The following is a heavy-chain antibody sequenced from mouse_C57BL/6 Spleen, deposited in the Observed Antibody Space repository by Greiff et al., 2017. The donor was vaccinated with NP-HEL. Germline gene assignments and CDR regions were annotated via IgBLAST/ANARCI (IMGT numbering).Heavy chain of an antibody. Sequence: QVQLQQSGPELVKPGASVKISCKASGYAFSSSWMNWVKQRPGKGLEWIGRIYPGDGDTNYNGKFKGKATLTADKSSSTAYMQLSSLTSEDSAVYFCARRGYYYGSGGYFDYWGQGTTLTVSS. D-gene: IGHD1-1*01. V-gene: IGHV1-82*01. CDR1: GYAFSSSW. CDR3: ARRGYYYGSGGYFDY. J-gene: IGHJ2*01. CDR2: IYPGDGDT.